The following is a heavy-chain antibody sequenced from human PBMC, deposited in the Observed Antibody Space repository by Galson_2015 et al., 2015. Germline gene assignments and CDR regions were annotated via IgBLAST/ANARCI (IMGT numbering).Heavy chain of an antibody. CDR1: GGSISSGGYY. V-gene: IGHV4-31*03. J-gene: IGHJ4*02. CDR2: IYYSGST. D-gene: IGHD3-22*01. Sequence: TLSLTCTVSGGSISSGGYYWSWIRQHPGKGLEWIGYIYYSGSTYYNPSLKSRVTISVDTSKNQFSLKLSSVTAADAAVYYCAREGVYDSSGYRYWGQGTLVTVSS. CDR3: AREGVYDSSGYRY.